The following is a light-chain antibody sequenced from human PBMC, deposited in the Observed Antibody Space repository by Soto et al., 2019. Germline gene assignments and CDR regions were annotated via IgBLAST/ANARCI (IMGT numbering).Light chain of an antibody. CDR1: TSDVGGYNY. Sequence: QAALSQPSSVSGSPGQSIAISCTGTTSDVGGYNYVSWYQQHPGKVPKLLIHEVSNRPSGVSNRFSGSKSGNTASLTISGRQAEDEAAYYCLSKTSTISYVFGTGTKV. V-gene: IGLV2-14*01. CDR3: LSKTSTISYV. J-gene: IGLJ1*01. CDR2: EVS.